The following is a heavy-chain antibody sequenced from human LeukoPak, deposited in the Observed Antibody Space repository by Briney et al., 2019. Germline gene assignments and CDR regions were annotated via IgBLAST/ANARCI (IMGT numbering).Heavy chain of an antibody. CDR3: ARETVFGVVVPTYYFDY. CDR1: GFTFSSYA. Sequence: PGGSLRLSCAASGFTFSSYAMHWVRQAPGKGLEWVANIKPDGSEKYHVDSVKGRFTISRDNAKNSLYLEMNSLRAEDTAVYYCARETVFGVVVPTYYFDYWGQGTQVTVSS. J-gene: IGHJ4*02. CDR2: IKPDGSEK. D-gene: IGHD3-3*01. V-gene: IGHV3-7*01.